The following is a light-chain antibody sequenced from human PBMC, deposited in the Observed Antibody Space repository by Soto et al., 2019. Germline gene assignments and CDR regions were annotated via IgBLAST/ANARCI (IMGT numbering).Light chain of an antibody. Sequence: QSVLTQPPSASGSPGQSVTISCTGTSSDVGGYNYVSWYQQHPGKAPKLMIYDVSKRPSGVPDRFSGSKSGNTASLTVSGLQAEDEADYYCSSYAGSNMVVFGTGTKLTVL. CDR2: DVS. J-gene: IGLJ1*01. V-gene: IGLV2-8*01. CDR3: SSYAGSNMVV. CDR1: SSDVGGYNY.